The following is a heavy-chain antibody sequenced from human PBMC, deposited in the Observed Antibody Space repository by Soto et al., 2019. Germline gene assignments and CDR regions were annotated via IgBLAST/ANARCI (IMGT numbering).Heavy chain of an antibody. J-gene: IGHJ4*02. CDR2: IIPIFGTA. V-gene: IGHV1-69*13. D-gene: IGHD6-6*01. CDR3: ARILYSSSLGSLYFDY. Sequence: GASVKVSCKASGGTFSSYAISWVRQAPGQGLEWMGGIIPIFGTANYAQKFQGRVTITADESTSTAYMELSSLRSEDTAVYYCARILYSSSLGSLYFDYWGQGNLVTVSS. CDR1: GGTFSSYA.